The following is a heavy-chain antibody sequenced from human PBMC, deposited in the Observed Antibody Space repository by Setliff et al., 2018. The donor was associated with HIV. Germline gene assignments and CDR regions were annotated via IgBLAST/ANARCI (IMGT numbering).Heavy chain of an antibody. D-gene: IGHD1-26*01. CDR1: DDFITSYY. Sequence: LSLTCTVSDDFITSYYWSWIRQPPGKGLEWIGYIYYSGSTNYNPSLKSRVTISLDMSTSQFSLRLSSVTAADTAVYYCARHVTGAAYWNFFDYWGQGTLVTVSS. J-gene: IGHJ4*02. CDR2: IYYSGST. CDR3: ARHVTGAAYWNFFDY. V-gene: IGHV4-59*08.